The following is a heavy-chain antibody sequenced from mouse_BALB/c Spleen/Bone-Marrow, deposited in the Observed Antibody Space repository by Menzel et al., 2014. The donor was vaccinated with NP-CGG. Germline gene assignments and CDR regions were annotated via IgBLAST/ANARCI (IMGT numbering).Heavy chain of an antibody. CDR2: ISSGGSYT. J-gene: IGHJ4*01. CDR3: ARGGYDGQMDY. V-gene: IGHV5-9-4*01. Sequence: EVKVEESWGGLVKPGGSLKLSCAASGFTFSSYAMSWVRQSPEKRLEWVAEISSGGSYTYYPDTVTGRFTISRDNAKNTLYLEMSSLRSEDTAMYYCARGGYDGQMDYWGQGTSVTVSS. CDR1: GFTFSSYA. D-gene: IGHD2-2*01.